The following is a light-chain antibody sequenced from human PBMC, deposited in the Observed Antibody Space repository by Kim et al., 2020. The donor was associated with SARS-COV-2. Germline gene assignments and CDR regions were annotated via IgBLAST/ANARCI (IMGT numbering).Light chain of an antibody. CDR2: GVS. CDR1: NNDVGAYNY. J-gene: IGLJ3*02. V-gene: IGLV2-14*03. Sequence: GQSITISCTGTNNDVGAYNYVSWYQQHPGKVPKLMIYGVSKRPSGVSNRFSGSKSGNTASLTISGLQADDEADYYCNSYTTSTTLVFGGGTQLTVL. CDR3: NSYTTSTTLV.